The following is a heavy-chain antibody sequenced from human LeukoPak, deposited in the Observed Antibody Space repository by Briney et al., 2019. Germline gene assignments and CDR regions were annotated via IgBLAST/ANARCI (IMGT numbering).Heavy chain of an antibody. Sequence: GSLRLSCAASGFTFSSYAMHWVRQAPGKGLEWVAVISYDGSNKYYADSVKGRFTISRDNSKNTLYLQMNSLRAEDTAVYYCARSSGWYVGSWPGLDYWGQGTLVTVSS. V-gene: IGHV3-30-3*01. D-gene: IGHD6-19*01. J-gene: IGHJ4*02. CDR2: ISYDGSNK. CDR1: GFTFSSYA. CDR3: ARSSGWYVGSWPGLDY.